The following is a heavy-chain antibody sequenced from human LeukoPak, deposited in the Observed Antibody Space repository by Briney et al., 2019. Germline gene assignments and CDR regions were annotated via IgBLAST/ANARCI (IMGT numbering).Heavy chain of an antibody. CDR3: AGQYCGGDCYSGANWFDP. J-gene: IGHJ5*02. Sequence: PSETLSLTCTVSGGSISSYYWSWIRQPPRKGLEWIGYMYYSGSTNYNPSLKSRVAISVDTSKNQFSLKLTSVTAADTAVYYCAGQYCGGDCYSGANWFDPWGQGTLVTVSS. D-gene: IGHD2-21*02. CDR1: GGSISSYY. CDR2: MYYSGST. V-gene: IGHV4-59*01.